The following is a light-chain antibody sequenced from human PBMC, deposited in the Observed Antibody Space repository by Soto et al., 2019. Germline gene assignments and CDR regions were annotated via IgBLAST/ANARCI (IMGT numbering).Light chain of an antibody. CDR3: QQYGSSPLT. J-gene: IGKJ4*01. V-gene: IGKV3-20*01. Sequence: EIVLTQSPGTMSLSPGERATLSCRASQSVSSSFLAWYQQKPGQAPRLLIYGASSRATGIPDRFSGSGSGTDFTLTISRLEPEDFAVYYCQQYGSSPLTFGRGNKVEIK. CDR2: GAS. CDR1: QSVSSSF.